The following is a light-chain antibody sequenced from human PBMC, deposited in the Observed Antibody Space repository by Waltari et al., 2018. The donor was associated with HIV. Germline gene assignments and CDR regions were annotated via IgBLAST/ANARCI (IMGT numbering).Light chain of an antibody. V-gene: IGLV1-47*01. CDR1: SSNIGRNY. J-gene: IGLJ3*02. Sequence: SVLPQPPSASGTPGQRVTISCSGSSSNIGRNYVYWYQQLPGTAPKLLIYRNNQRPSGVPDRFSGSKSGTSASLAISGLRSEDEADYYCAAWDDSLKVFGGGTKLTVL. CDR2: RNN. CDR3: AAWDDSLKV.